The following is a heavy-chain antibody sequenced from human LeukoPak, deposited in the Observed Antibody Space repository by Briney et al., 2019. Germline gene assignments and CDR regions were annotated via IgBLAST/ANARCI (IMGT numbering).Heavy chain of an antibody. V-gene: IGHV3-30*18. CDR2: ISYDGSNK. CDR3: AKDRSTYYYDSSGYYPDAFDI. D-gene: IGHD3-22*01. J-gene: IGHJ3*02. Sequence: PGGSLRLSCAASGFSFSSYCIHWVRQAPGKGLEWVAVISYDGSNKYYADSVKGRFTISRDNSKNTLYLQMNSLRAEDTAVYYCAKDRSTYYYDSSGYYPDAFDIWGQGTMVTVSS. CDR1: GFSFSSYC.